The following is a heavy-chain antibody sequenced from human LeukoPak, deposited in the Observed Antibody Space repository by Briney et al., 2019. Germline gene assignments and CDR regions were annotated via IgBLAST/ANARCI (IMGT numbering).Heavy chain of an antibody. CDR2: IIAYNGRT. Sequence: GASVKVSCKASGYTFTSYGISWVRQAPGQGIEWMGWIIAYNGRTNYAQQLPSRVTMTTDTSTSTAYMVLRSLRSDDTAVYYCARGGNGWYSSGYFDLWGRGTLVTVSS. CDR3: ARGGNGWYSSGYFDL. CDR1: GYTFTSYG. V-gene: IGHV1-18*01. J-gene: IGHJ2*01. D-gene: IGHD6-19*01.